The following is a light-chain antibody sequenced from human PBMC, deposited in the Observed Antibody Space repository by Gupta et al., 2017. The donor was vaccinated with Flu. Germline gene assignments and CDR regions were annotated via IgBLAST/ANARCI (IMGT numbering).Light chain of an antibody. CDR2: GTS. CDR1: QSIKSNY. CDR3: QQYGSSRWT. J-gene: IGKJ1*01. V-gene: IGKV3-20*01. Sequence: GTLSLSPGDRATLSCRATQSIKSNYVAWYQQKPGQAPRLLIYGTSSRATGTPDRFSGSGSGTDFTLTISRLEPEDFAVYYCQQYGSSRWTFGQGTKVEIK.